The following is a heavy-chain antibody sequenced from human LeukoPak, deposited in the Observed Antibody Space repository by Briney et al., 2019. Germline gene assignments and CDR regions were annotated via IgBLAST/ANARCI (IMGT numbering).Heavy chain of an antibody. D-gene: IGHD2-2*01. V-gene: IGHV4-4*07. J-gene: IGHJ5*02. Sequence: SETLSLTCTVSGGSISSYYWSWIRQPAGKGLEWIGRIYTSGSTNYNPSLKSRVTMSVDTSKNQFSLKLSSVTAADTAVYYCARVVSWDIVVVPAAQRLGDWFDPWGQGTLVTVSS. CDR1: GGSISSYY. CDR2: IYTSGST. CDR3: ARVVSWDIVVVPAAQRLGDWFDP.